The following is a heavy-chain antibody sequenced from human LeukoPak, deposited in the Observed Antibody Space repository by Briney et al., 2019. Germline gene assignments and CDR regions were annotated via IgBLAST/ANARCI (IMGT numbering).Heavy chain of an antibody. Sequence: SETLSLTCTVSGGSISSYYWSWIRQPAGKGLEWIGHIYTSGSTNYNPSLKSRVTMSVDTSKNQFSLKLSSVTAADTAVYYCARVMGELHLGYFDLWGRGALVTVSS. CDR1: GGSISSYY. V-gene: IGHV4-4*07. D-gene: IGHD1-26*01. CDR2: IYTSGST. J-gene: IGHJ2*01. CDR3: ARVMGELHLGYFDL.